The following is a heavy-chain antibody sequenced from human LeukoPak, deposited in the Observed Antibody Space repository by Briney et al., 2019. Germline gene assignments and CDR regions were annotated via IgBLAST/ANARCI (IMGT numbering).Heavy chain of an antibody. CDR1: GGSVSSSSYF. CDR2: IYYSGST. Sequence: SETLSLTCTVSGGSVSSSSYFWSWIRQPPGKGLEWIGYIYYSGSTNYNPSLKSRLTISVDTSKSQFSLKLTSVTAADTAVYYCARISGIRSLDIWGQGAMVTVSS. V-gene: IGHV4-61*01. CDR3: ARISGIRSLDI. D-gene: IGHD1-26*01. J-gene: IGHJ3*02.